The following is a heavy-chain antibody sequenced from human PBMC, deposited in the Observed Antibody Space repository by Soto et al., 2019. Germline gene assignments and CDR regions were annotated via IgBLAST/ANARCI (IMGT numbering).Heavy chain of an antibody. Sequence: EVQLVESGGGLIQPGGSLRLSCANTGFSVNNNDMSGVRQAPGKGLEWVPLIYSSGSIKYADSVKCRFTSSRDNTKNIVYLQMHSLSADASAVYDCARRDLSGEADCWVQGPRIAVS. J-gene: IGHJ1*01. CDR1: GFSVNNND. D-gene: IGHD1-26*01. V-gene: IGHV3-53*01. CDR3: ARRDLSGEADC. CDR2: IYSSGSI.